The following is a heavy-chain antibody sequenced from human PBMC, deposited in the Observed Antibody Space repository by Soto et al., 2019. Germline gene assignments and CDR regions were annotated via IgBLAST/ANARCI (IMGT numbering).Heavy chain of an antibody. CDR2: ISSSDSLI. Sequence: QVQLVESGGGLVKPGGSLRLSCADSGFTFSDFYMTWIRQAPGKGLEWISYISSSDSLIYYADSVKGRFTISRDNAQNSLYLQMNRLRAEDTAMYYCARDVSFRGAFGSWGQGTVVTVSS. CDR3: ARDVSFRGAFGS. V-gene: IGHV3-11*01. CDR1: GFTFSDFY. J-gene: IGHJ3*02. D-gene: IGHD3-10*01.